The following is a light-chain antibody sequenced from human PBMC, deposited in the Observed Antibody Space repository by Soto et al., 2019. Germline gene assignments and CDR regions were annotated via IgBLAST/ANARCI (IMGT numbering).Light chain of an antibody. CDR1: QSISSW. V-gene: IGKV1-5*03. Sequence: DIQITQSPSTLSASVGDRVTITCLASQSISSWLAWYQQKPGKAPKLLIYKASSLESGVPSRFSGSGSGTEFTLTISSLQPDDFATYYCQQYNSSPTFGQGTKVEIK. J-gene: IGKJ1*01. CDR2: KAS. CDR3: QQYNSSPT.